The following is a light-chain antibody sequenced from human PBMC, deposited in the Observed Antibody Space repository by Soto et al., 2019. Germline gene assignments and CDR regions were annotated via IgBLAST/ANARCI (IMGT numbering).Light chain of an antibody. CDR1: RSNIGSDS. CDR3: SSFTTSSTLVV. J-gene: IGLJ2*01. Sequence: QSVLTQPPSASGTPGQRVTISCSGSRSNIGSDSVNWYQQLPGTAPKLLIYSNNQRPSGVPDRFSGSKSGTSASLAISGLQTEDEADYYCSSFTTSSTLVVFGGGTKLTVL. CDR2: SNN. V-gene: IGLV1-44*01.